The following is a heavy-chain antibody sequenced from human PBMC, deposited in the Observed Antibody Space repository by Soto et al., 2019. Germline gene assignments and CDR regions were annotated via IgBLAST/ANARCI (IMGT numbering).Heavy chain of an antibody. CDR2: IYYSGST. J-gene: IGHJ6*03. Sequence: SETLSLTCTVSGGSISSYYWSWIRQPPGKGLEWIGYIYYSGSTNYNPSLKSRVTISVDTSKNQFSLKLSSVTAADMAVYYCASGLFGYYYYYMDVWGKGTTVTVSS. CDR1: GGSISSYY. V-gene: IGHV4-59*01. CDR3: ASGLFGYYYYYMDV. D-gene: IGHD3-10*01.